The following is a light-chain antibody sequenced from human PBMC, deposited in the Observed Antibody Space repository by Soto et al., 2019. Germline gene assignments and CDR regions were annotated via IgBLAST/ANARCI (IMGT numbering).Light chain of an antibody. V-gene: IGLV2-14*03. J-gene: IGLJ2*01. Sequence: QSALTQPASVSGSPGQSITISCTGASSDVCDYNYVSWYQQHPGKAPKLLIYDVSSRSSGISNRFSGSKSGNTASLTISGLQPDDEANYSCSSYASTTSLVVFGGGTKLTVL. CDR3: SSYASTTSLVV. CDR2: DVS. CDR1: SSDVCDYNY.